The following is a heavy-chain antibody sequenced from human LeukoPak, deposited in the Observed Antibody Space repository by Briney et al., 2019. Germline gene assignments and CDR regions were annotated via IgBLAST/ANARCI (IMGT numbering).Heavy chain of an antibody. J-gene: IGHJ3*02. V-gene: IGHV1-2*02. D-gene: IGHD3-10*01. CDR3: ARNIWFGESADAFDI. CDR1: GYTFTSYY. Sequence: GAPVKVSCKASGYTFTSYYMHWVRQAPGQGLEWMGWINPNSGGTNYAQKFQGRVTMTRDKSIRTAYMELSRLTSDDTAVYYCARNIWFGESADAFDIWGQGTMVTVSS. CDR2: INPNSGGT.